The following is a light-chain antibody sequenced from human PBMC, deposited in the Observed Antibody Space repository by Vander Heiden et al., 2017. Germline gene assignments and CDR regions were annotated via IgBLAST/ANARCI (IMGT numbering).Light chain of an antibody. CDR3: QQRSTPFT. J-gene: IGKJ3*01. CDR1: QSVSSY. CDR2: DAA. Sequence: IVLTQSPATLSLSPGASATFSCRASQSVSSYLAWYQQKPGQAPRLLIYDAANRATGIPARFSGSGSGTDFTLTISSLEPEDFAVYYCQQRSTPFTFGPGTKVDIK. V-gene: IGKV3-11*01.